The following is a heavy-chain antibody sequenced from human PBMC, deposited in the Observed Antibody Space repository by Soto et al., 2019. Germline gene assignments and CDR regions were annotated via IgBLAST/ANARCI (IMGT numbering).Heavy chain of an antibody. CDR2: IRGKTDTYAT. CDR3: TKRIGAYAMDV. Sequence: LRLSCAASGFTFSGSSMHWVRQASGKGLEWVGRIRGKTDTYATAYAAPVRGRFTISRDDSKNTAYLQMNSLKTEDTAVYFCTKRIGAYAMDVWGQGTTVTVSS. V-gene: IGHV3-73*01. D-gene: IGHD6-13*01. J-gene: IGHJ6*02. CDR1: GFTFSGSS.